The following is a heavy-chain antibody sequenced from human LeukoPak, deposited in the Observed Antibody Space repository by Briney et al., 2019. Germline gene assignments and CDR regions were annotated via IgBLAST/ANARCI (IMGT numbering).Heavy chain of an antibody. CDR1: GYSFADYY. CDR3: ASSTTVVTPRDY. D-gene: IGHD4-23*01. V-gene: IGHV1-2*02. J-gene: IGHJ4*02. Sequence: ASVKVSCKASGYSFADYYMHWVRQAPGQGLEWMGWINPNSGGTNYAQKFQGRVTMTRDTSISTAYMELSRLRSDDTAVYYCASSTTVVTPRDYWGQGTLVTVS. CDR2: INPNSGGT.